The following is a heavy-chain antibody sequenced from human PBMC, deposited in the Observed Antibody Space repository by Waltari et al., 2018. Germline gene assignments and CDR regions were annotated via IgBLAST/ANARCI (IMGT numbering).Heavy chain of an antibody. CDR1: GFTFSSYG. CDR3: ARDRGAAAGTRGYWYFDL. V-gene: IGHV3-30*03. D-gene: IGHD6-13*01. J-gene: IGHJ2*01. CDR2: ISYDGSNK. Sequence: QVQLVESGGGVVQPGRSLRLSCAASGFTFSSYGMHWVRQAPGKGLEWVAVISYDGSNKYYADSVKGRFTISRDNAKNSLYLQMNSLRAEDTAVYYCARDRGAAAGTRGYWYFDLWGRGTLVTVSS.